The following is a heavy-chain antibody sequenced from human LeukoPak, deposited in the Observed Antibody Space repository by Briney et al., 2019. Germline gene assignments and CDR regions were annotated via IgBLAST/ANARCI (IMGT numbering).Heavy chain of an antibody. CDR2: IIPIFSTA. CDR3: ARGVSGGYCSGGSCYGYDY. J-gene: IGHJ4*02. Sequence: SVKVSCKASGGTLSSYAISWVRQAPGQGLEWMGRIIPIFSTANYAQKFQGRVTITTDESTSTAYMELSSLRSEDTAVYYCARGVSGGYCSGGSCYGYDYWGQGTLVTVSS. D-gene: IGHD2-15*01. V-gene: IGHV1-69*05. CDR1: GGTLSSYA.